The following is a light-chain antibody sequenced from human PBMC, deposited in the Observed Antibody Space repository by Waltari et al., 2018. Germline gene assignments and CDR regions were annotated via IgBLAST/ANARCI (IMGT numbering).Light chain of an antibody. CDR1: QAISNY. CDR2: SAS. J-gene: IGKJ1*01. CDR3: QQFHSFPRT. Sequence: DIQLTQSPSSRSAYVVDRVTITGRASQAISNYLAWFQQTPGKAPKSLIYSASSLQSGVPSRFSGSGSGTDFTLTISNLQPEDFGTYYCQQFHSFPRTFGQWTKVEIK. V-gene: IGKV1-16*01.